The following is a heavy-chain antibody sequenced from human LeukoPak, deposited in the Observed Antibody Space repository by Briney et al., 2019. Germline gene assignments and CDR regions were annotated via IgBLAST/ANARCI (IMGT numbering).Heavy chain of an antibody. V-gene: IGHV4-38-2*02. CDR1: GYSISSGYY. CDR3: ASPPNWNYVPQTSKNFDY. Sequence: SETLSLTCTVSGYSISSGYYWGWIRQPPGKGLEWIGSIYHSGSTYYNPSLKSRVTISVDTSKNQFSLKLSSATAADTAVYYCASPPNWNYVPQTSKNFDYWGQGTLVTVSS. J-gene: IGHJ4*02. CDR2: IYHSGST. D-gene: IGHD1-7*01.